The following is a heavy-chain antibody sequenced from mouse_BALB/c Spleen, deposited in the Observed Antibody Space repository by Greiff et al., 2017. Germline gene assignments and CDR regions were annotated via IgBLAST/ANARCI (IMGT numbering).Heavy chain of an antibody. D-gene: IGHD4-1*01. CDR2: ISYDGSN. CDR1: GYSITSGYY. CDR3: ARGMGPGAWFAY. V-gene: IGHV3-6*02. J-gene: IGHJ3*01. Sequence: VQLKESGPGLVKPSQSLSLTCSVTGYSITSGYYGNWIRQFPGNKLEWMGYISYDGSNNYNPSLKNRISITRDTSKNQFFLKLNSVTTEDTATYYCARGMGPGAWFAYWGQGTLVTVSA.